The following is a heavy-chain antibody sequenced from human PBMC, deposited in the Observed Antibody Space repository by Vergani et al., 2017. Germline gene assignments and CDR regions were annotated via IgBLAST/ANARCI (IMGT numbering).Heavy chain of an antibody. CDR2: ISYDGSNK. J-gene: IGHJ5*02. CDR3: AKAYYDFWRGDLHWFDP. CDR1: GFTFSSYG. V-gene: IGHV3-30*18. D-gene: IGHD3-3*01. Sequence: QVQLVESGGGVVQPGRSLRLSCAASGFTFSSYGMHWVRQAPGKGLEWVAVISYDGSNKYYADSVKGRFTISRDNSKNTLYLQMNSLRAEDTAVYYCAKAYYDFWRGDLHWFDPWGQGTLVTVSS.